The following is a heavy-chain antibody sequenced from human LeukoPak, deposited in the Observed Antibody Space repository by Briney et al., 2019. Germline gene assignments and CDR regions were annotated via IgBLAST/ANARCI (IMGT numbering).Heavy chain of an antibody. J-gene: IGHJ4*02. CDR3: ARGGGTIFGVVFFDY. V-gene: IGHV4-30-4*01. CDR2: IYYSGST. CDR1: GGSISSGDYY. D-gene: IGHD3-3*01. Sequence: PPESLSLTRTVSGGSISSGDYYWRWIPHPPGRGREWIGYIYYSGSTYYNPSLKSRVPISQDTSQNHFSLKLSSVTAPGTATYYCARGGGTIFGVVFFDYWGEETLVTVSS.